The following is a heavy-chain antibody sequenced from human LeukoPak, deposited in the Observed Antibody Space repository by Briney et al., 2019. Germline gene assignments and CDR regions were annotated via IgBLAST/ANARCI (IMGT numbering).Heavy chain of an antibody. V-gene: IGHV3-7*01. J-gene: IGHJ4*02. D-gene: IGHD6-6*01. Sequence: GGSLKLSCAASGFTFTNYWMSWGRQAPGKGLEGGANIKQDGSEKYYVDSVVGRFTISRDNAKNSLSLQMNSLRGEDTAVYYCVRALGSSSADYWGQGTLVTVSS. CDR1: GFTFTNYW. CDR2: IKQDGSEK. CDR3: VRALGSSSADY.